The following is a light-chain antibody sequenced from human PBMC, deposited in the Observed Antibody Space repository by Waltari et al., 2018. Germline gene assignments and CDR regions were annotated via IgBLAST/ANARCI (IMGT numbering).Light chain of an antibody. CDR3: QQGDSLPPT. CDR1: QDVTKY. V-gene: IGKV1-12*01. Sequence: DIQMTQSPSSVSASVGDRVTITCRASQDVTKYIAWYQQKPGRAPKVLIFDVSTLQSGVPSRFSGSGSGTEFSLTISSLQPEDFATYYCQQGDSLPPTFGQGTKVGI. J-gene: IGKJ1*01. CDR2: DVS.